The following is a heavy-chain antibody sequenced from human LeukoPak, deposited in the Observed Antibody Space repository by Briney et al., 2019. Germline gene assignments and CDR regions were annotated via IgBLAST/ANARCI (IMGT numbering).Heavy chain of an antibody. V-gene: IGHV3-74*01. J-gene: IGHJ2*01. CDR2: INGDGSNT. D-gene: IGHD1-26*01. Sequence: GGSLRLSCAASGFTFNNYCMHWVRQAPGKGPVWVSRINGDGSNTHSAGSVKGRFTISRDNAKNTLYLQMNSLRAEDTAAYYCTREPSGTYWYFDLWGRGTLVTVSS. CDR1: GFTFNNYC. CDR3: TREPSGTYWYFDL.